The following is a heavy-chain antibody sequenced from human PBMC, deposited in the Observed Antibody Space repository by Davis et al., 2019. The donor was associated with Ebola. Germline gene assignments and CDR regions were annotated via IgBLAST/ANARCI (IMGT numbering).Heavy chain of an antibody. Sequence: GESLKISCAAAGFSFTNYAMNWVRQAPGKGLEWVSSISSSSSYIYYADSVKGRFTISRDNAKNSLYLQMNSLRAEDTAVYYCARDPAAGHWDYYYYYYMDVWGKGTTVTVSS. CDR3: ARDPAAGHWDYYYYYYMDV. D-gene: IGHD7-27*01. V-gene: IGHV3-21*01. J-gene: IGHJ6*03. CDR2: ISSSSSYI. CDR1: GFSFTNYA.